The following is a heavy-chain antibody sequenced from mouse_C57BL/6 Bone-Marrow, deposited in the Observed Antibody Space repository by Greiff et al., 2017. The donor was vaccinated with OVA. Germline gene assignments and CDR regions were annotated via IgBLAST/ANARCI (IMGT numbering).Heavy chain of an antibody. CDR1: GFTFSSYA. J-gene: IGHJ1*03. V-gene: IGHV5-4*03. CDR3: GYDVYFDV. CDR2: ISDGGSYT. D-gene: IGHD2-12*01. Sequence: EVNVVESGGGLVKPGGSLKLSCAASGFTFSSYAMSWVRQTPEKRLEWVATISDGGSYTYYPDNVKGRFTISRDNAKNNLYLQMSHLKSEDTAMYYCGYDVYFDVWGTGTTVTVSS.